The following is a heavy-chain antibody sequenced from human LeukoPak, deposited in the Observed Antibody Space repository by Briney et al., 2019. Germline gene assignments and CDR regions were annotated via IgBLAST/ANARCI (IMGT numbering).Heavy chain of an antibody. J-gene: IGHJ3*02. D-gene: IGHD5-12*01. V-gene: IGHV4-39*07. CDR1: GGSISSSSYY. Sequence: PSETLSLTCTVSGGSISSSSYYWGWIRQPPGKGLEWIGSIYYSGSTNYNPSLKSRVTISVGTSKNQFSLKLSSVTAADTAVYYCARGRSGWLHPAWDIWGQGTMVTVSS. CDR2: IYYSGST. CDR3: ARGRSGWLHPAWDI.